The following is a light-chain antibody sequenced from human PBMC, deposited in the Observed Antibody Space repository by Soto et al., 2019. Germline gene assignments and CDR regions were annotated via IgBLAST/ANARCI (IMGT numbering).Light chain of an antibody. CDR1: LSFASSY. CDR2: AAS. Sequence: IVLTQSPATLSLSPGERATLSCMASLSFASSYLAWYQHKPGQAPRLLIYAASSRATGIPDRFIGSGSGKDFTLTISTLEPDDSAVYYCQHYDSSPPYTFGQGTKVDIK. V-gene: IGKV3-20*01. J-gene: IGKJ2*01. CDR3: QHYDSSPPYT.